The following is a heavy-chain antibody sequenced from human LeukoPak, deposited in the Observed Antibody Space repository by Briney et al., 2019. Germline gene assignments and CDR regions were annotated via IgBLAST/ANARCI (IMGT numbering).Heavy chain of an antibody. J-gene: IGHJ4*02. Sequence: GGSLRLSCAASGFTFSSYWMSWVRQAPGKGVEWVANIKQDGSEKYYVDSVKGRFTISRDNAKNSLYLQMNSLRAEDTAVYYCAREDYDFWSGYSKSTFDYWGQGTLVTVSS. D-gene: IGHD3-3*01. CDR2: IKQDGSEK. CDR3: AREDYDFWSGYSKSTFDY. V-gene: IGHV3-7*01. CDR1: GFTFSSYW.